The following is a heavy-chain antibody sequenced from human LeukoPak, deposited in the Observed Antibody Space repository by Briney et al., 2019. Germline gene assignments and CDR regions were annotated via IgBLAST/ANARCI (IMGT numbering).Heavy chain of an antibody. CDR1: GYPFSNYD. CDR3: ARGLNWNDDY. J-gene: IGHJ4*02. Sequence: ASVTVSCKASGYPFSNYDINWVRQATGQGLEWMGWMNPNCGNTGYAQKFQGRVTMTRNTSISTAYMELSSLRSEDTAVYYCARGLNWNDDYWGQGTLVTVSS. CDR2: MNPNCGNT. D-gene: IGHD1-20*01. V-gene: IGHV1-8*01.